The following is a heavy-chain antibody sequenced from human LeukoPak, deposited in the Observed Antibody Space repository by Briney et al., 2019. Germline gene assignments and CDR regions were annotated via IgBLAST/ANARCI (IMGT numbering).Heavy chain of an antibody. CDR2: IRLDGSNK. CDR3: AKDSSGYTYGYGNY. D-gene: IGHD5-18*01. Sequence: GGSLRLSCAGSGFTFSSYGMHWVRQAPGKGLEGVAFIRLDGSNKYYGDSVKGRFTISRDNSKNTLYLQMNSLRPKDTAVYYCAKDSSGYTYGYGNYWGQGTLVTVSS. CDR1: GFTFSSYG. J-gene: IGHJ4*02. V-gene: IGHV3-30*02.